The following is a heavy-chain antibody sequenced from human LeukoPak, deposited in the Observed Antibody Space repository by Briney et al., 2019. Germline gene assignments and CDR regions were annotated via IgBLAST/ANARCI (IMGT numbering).Heavy chain of an antibody. D-gene: IGHD3-10*01. CDR1: GFTFSSYG. Sequence: GGSLRLSCAASGFTFSSYGLHWVRQAPGKGLEWVAFIRYDGSNKYYADSVKGRFTISRDNSKNTLFLQINSLRADDTAVYYCAKDLPEYYGSGSYGFDYWGQGTLVTVSS. CDR3: AKDLPEYYGSGSYGFDY. CDR2: IRYDGSNK. J-gene: IGHJ4*02. V-gene: IGHV3-30*02.